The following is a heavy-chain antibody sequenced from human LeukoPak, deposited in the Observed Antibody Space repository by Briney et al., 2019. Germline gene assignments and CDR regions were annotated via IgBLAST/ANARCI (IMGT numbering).Heavy chain of an antibody. Sequence: ESLRLSCAASGFTFSSYAMSWVRQAPGKGLEWVSAISGSGGSTYYADSVKGRFTISRDNSKNTLYLQMNSLRAEDTAVYYCAKLSLYCSGGSCYPKAYYFDYWGQGTLVTVSS. CDR2: ISGSGGST. V-gene: IGHV3-23*01. J-gene: IGHJ4*02. CDR1: GFTFSSYA. CDR3: AKLSLYCSGGSCYPKAYYFDY. D-gene: IGHD2-15*01.